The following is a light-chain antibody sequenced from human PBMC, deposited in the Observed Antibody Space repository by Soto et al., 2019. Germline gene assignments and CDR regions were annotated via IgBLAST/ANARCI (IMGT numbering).Light chain of an antibody. CDR1: QTISSW. Sequence: DIQMTQSPSTLSGSVGDRVTITCRASQTISSWLAWYQQKPGKAPKLLIYKASTLKSGVPSRFSGSGSGTEFTLTISSLQPDDFATYYCQQYRTYRTFGQGTKVDIK. CDR3: QQYRTYRT. V-gene: IGKV1-5*03. J-gene: IGKJ1*01. CDR2: KAS.